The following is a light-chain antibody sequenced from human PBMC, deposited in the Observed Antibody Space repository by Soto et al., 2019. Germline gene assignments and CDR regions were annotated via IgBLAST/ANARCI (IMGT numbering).Light chain of an antibody. Sequence: QSALTQPASVSGSPGQSITISCTGTSSDVGGYDYVSCYQQHPGKAPKLVIYDVNNRPSGVSNRFSGSKSGNTASLTISGLQAEDEADYFCKSYTSRSTPWVFGGGTKLTVL. V-gene: IGLV2-14*01. CDR1: SSDVGGYDY. J-gene: IGLJ3*02. CDR2: DVN. CDR3: KSYTSRSTPWV.